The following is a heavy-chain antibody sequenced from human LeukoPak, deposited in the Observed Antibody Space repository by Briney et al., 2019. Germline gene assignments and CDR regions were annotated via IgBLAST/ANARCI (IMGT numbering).Heavy chain of an antibody. J-gene: IGHJ4*02. Sequence: ASVKVSCKASGYTFTGYYIHWVRQAPGQGLEWMGWINRNTGGTDYAQKFQGRVTMTRDTSISTAYMELRRLRSDDTAMYYCAWNYSFDHWGQGTLVTVSS. CDR2: INRNTGGT. D-gene: IGHD1-7*01. V-gene: IGHV1-2*02. CDR1: GYTFTGYY. CDR3: AWNYSFDH.